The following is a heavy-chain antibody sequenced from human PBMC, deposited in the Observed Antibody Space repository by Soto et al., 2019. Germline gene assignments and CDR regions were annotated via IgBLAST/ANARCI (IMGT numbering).Heavy chain of an antibody. CDR2: ITDSGDDT. CDR1: GFTFNNYA. D-gene: IGHD2-2*01. J-gene: IGHJ4*02. V-gene: IGHV3-23*01. CDR3: AKLGSSSLSPHYDFDY. Sequence: EVQLLESGGGLVQPGGSLRLSCAASGFTFNNYAMGWVRQAPGKGLEWVSAITDSGDDTYYIDSVKGRFTISRDNSKSTLYLQMNSLRAEDTAIYYCAKLGSSSLSPHYDFDYWGQGTLVTVSS.